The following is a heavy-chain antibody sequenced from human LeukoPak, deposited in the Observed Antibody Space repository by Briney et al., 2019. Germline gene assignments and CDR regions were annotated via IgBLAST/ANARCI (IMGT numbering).Heavy chain of an antibody. CDR3: ARGPYYYDSSGNFDY. D-gene: IGHD3-22*01. CDR2: IYYSGST. Sequence: SETLSLTCTVSGGSISSYYWSWIRQPPGKGLEWIGYIYYSGSTNYNPSLKSRVTISVDTSKNQFSLKLSSVTAADTAVYYCARGPYYYDSSGNFDYWGQGTLVTVSS. J-gene: IGHJ4*02. V-gene: IGHV4-59*08. CDR1: GGSISSYY.